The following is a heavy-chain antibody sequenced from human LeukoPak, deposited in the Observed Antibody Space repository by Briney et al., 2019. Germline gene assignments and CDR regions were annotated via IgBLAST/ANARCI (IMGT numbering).Heavy chain of an antibody. CDR2: IYPGDSDT. D-gene: IGHD3-10*01. V-gene: IGHV5-51*01. CDR1: GYSFTSYW. J-gene: IGHJ5*02. Sequence: GESLKISCKGSGYSFTSYWIGWVRQMPGKGLEWMGIIYPGDSDTRYSPSFQGQVTISADKSISTAYLQWSSLKASDTAMYYCARAPRYYYCSGSYYFVNWFDPWGQGTLVTVSS. CDR3: ARAPRYYYCSGSYYFVNWFDP.